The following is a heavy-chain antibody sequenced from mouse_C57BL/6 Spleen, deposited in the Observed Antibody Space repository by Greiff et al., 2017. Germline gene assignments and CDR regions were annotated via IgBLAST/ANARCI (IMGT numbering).Heavy chain of an antibody. V-gene: IGHV1-52*01. CDR2: IDPSDSET. Sequence: QVQLQQPGAELVRPGSSVKLSCKASGYTFTSYWMHWVKRRPIQGLEWIGNIDPSDSETHYNQKFKDKATLTVDKSSSTAYMQLSSLTSEDSAVYYCAREETYDYPFAYWGQGTLVTVSA. CDR3: AREETYDYPFAY. D-gene: IGHD2-4*01. CDR1: GYTFTSYW. J-gene: IGHJ3*01.